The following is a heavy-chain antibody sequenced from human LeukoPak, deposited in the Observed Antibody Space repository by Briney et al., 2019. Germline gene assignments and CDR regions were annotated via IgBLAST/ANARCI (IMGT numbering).Heavy chain of an antibody. J-gene: IGHJ6*02. V-gene: IGHV3-9*01. CDR1: GFTFDDYA. CDR3: AKDSGPGSAYCGGDCYWVRSYYYYGMDV. Sequence: GGSLRLSCAASGFTFDDYAMHWVRQAPGKDLEGVSGISWNSGSIGYADSVKGRFTISRDNAKNSLCLQMNSLRAEDTALYYCAKDSGPGSAYCGGDCYWVRSYYYYGMDVWGQGTTVTVSS. D-gene: IGHD2-21*02. CDR2: ISWNSGSI.